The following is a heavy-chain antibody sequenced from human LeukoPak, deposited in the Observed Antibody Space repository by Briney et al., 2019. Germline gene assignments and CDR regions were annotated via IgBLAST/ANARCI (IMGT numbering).Heavy chain of an antibody. Sequence: GGSLRLSCAVSGFTFSSYWMNWVRQAPGKGLEWVANINRNGSEKYYVDSLKGRFTISRDNAKNSLYLQMNSLRAEDTAVYYCARETVSASYFDYWGQGTLVTVSS. J-gene: IGHJ4*02. D-gene: IGHD1-1*01. CDR3: ARETVSASYFDY. CDR2: INRNGSEK. V-gene: IGHV3-7*01. CDR1: GFTFSSYW.